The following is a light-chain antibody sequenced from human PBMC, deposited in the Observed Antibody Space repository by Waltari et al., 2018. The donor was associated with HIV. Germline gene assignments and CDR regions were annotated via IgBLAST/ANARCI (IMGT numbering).Light chain of an antibody. Sequence: QSALTQPHSVSGSPGQSLTISCTGTSTYVDTFVSWYQQHPGKAPNVIIFDVNKRPSGVPDRFSGSKSGNTSSLTISGLQAEDEADYYCCSHAGNFIFVFGTGTKVTVL. CDR3: CSHAGNFIFV. CDR2: DVN. V-gene: IGLV2-11*01. J-gene: IGLJ1*01. CDR1: STYVDTF.